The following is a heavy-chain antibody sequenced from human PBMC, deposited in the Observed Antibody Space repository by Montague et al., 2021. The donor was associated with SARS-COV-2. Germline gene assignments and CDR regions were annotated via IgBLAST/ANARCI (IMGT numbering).Heavy chain of an antibody. CDR1: GFSLRTSGMC. CDR2: IDWDDDK. Sequence: PALVKPTQTLTLTCTFSGFSLRTSGMCVSWIRQPPGEALGWLALIDWDDDKYYGPSLKNRLTISKDTSKNQVVLTMTNMDPVDTATYYCARGRYGGNRGYYFDYWGQGTLVTVSS. D-gene: IGHD4-23*01. V-gene: IGHV2-70*01. J-gene: IGHJ4*02. CDR3: ARGRYGGNRGYYFDY.